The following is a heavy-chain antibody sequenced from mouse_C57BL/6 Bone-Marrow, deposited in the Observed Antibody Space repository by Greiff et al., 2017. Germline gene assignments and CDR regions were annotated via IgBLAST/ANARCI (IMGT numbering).Heavy chain of an antibody. Sequence: DVHLVESGGGLVKPGGSLKLSCAASGFTFSSYTMSWVRQTPEKRLQWVAAISGGGGNTYYPDSVKGRFTISRDNAKNILYLQMSSLRSEDTALYYCARQVTTVLATKYFDVWGTGTTVTVAS. CDR2: ISGGGGNT. CDR3: ARQVTTVLATKYFDV. J-gene: IGHJ1*03. V-gene: IGHV5-9*01. CDR1: GFTFSSYT. D-gene: IGHD1-1*01.